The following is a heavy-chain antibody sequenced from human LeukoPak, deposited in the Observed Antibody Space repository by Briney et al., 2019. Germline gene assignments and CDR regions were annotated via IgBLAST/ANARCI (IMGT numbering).Heavy chain of an antibody. CDR1: GGSVSSYY. CDR2: IYYSGST. CDR3: ARDRGRDGGFDY. V-gene: IGHV4-59*02. J-gene: IGHJ4*02. Sequence: SETLSLTCTVSGGSVSSYYWSWIRQPPWKGLEWIAYIYYSGSTNYNPSLKSRVTISVDTSKNQFSLKLSSVTAADTAVYYCARDRGRDGGFDYWGQGTLVTVYS. D-gene: IGHD3-16*01.